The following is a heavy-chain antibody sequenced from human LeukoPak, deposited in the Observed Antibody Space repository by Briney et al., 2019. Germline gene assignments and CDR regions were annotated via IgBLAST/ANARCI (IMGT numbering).Heavy chain of an antibody. CDR3: ATRPSYSSSWFDS. Sequence: GGSLRLSCAASGFTFSSYAMSWVRQAPGKGLEWVSAISGSGGSTYYADSVKGRFTISRDNSKNTLYLQMNSLRAEDTAVYYCATRPSYSSSWFDSWGQGALVTVSS. CDR1: GFTFSSYA. CDR2: ISGSGGST. D-gene: IGHD6-13*01. V-gene: IGHV3-23*01. J-gene: IGHJ5*01.